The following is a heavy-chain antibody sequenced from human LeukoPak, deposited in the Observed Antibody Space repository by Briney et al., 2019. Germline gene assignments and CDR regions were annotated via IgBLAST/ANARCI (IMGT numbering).Heavy chain of an antibody. Sequence: SETLSLTCAVYGGSFSGYYWSWIRQPPGKGLEWIGEINHSGSTNYNPSLKSRFTISVDTSKNQFSLKLSSVTAVDTAVYYCARGASYYAPFDYWGQGTLVTVSS. CDR3: ARGASYYAPFDY. CDR2: INHSGST. V-gene: IGHV4-34*01. J-gene: IGHJ4*02. CDR1: GGSFSGYY. D-gene: IGHD3-10*01.